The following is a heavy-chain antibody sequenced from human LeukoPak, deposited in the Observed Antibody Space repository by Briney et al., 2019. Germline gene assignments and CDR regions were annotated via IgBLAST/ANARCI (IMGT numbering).Heavy chain of an antibody. Sequence: QAGGSLRLSCAASGFTFSSYALQWVRQAPGQGLEWVAVVSSDGSNRFYADSVKGRFTVSRDNSKNTLYLQMNTLRAEDTAVYYWARDGSKAETGPFDYGAKGTLVPVPS. CDR3: ARDGSKAETGPFDY. CDR1: GFTFSSYA. D-gene: IGHD6-6*01. J-gene: IGHJ4*02. CDR2: VSSDGSNR. V-gene: IGHV3-30-3*01.